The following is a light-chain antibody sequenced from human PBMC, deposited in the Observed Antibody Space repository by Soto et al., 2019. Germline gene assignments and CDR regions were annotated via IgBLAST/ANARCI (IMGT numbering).Light chain of an antibody. CDR2: LNSDGSH. CDR3: QTWGTGIVV. V-gene: IGLV4-69*01. Sequence: VLTQSPSASASLGASVKLTCTLSSGPSSYAIAWHQQQPEKGPRYLMRLNSDGSHTKGDGIPDRFSGSSSGAERYLTISSLQSEDEADYYCQTWGTGIVVFGGGTKLTVL. J-gene: IGLJ2*01. CDR1: SGPSSYA.